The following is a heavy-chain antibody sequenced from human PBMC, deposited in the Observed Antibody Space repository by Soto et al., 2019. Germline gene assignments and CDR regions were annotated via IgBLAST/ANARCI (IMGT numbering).Heavy chain of an antibody. CDR1: GGSISSSSYY. CDR2: IYYSGST. Sequence: SETLSLTCTVSGGSISSSSYYWGWIRQPPGKGLEWIGSIYYSGSTYYNPSLKSRVTISVDTSKNQFSLKLSSVTAADTAVYYCARSVAGPLGNWFDPWGQGTPVTVSS. D-gene: IGHD6-19*01. V-gene: IGHV4-39*01. CDR3: ARSVAGPLGNWFDP. J-gene: IGHJ5*02.